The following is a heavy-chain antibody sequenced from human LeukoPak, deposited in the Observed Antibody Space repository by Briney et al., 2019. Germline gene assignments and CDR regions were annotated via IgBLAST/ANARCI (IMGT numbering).Heavy chain of an antibody. D-gene: IGHD6-13*01. CDR1: GYTFTGYY. V-gene: IGHV1-2*02. J-gene: IGHJ4*02. Sequence: ASVKVSCKASGYTFTGYYMHWVRQAPGQGLEWMGWINPNSGGTNYAQKFQGRVTMTRDTSISTAYMELSRLRSDDTAVYYCARDPTRYSRQLAYWGQGTLVTVSS. CDR3: ARDPTRYSRQLAY. CDR2: INPNSGGT.